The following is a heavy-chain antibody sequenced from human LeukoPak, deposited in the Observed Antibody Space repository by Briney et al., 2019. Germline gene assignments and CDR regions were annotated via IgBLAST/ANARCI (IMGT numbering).Heavy chain of an antibody. J-gene: IGHJ4*02. CDR2: ISAYNGNT. V-gene: IGHV1-18*04. CDR1: GYTFTGYY. D-gene: IGHD1-26*01. Sequence: EASVKVSCKASGYTFTGYYMHWVRQAPGQGLEWMGWISAYNGNTNYAQKLQGRVTMTTDTSTSTAYMELRSLRSDDTAVYYCARERGGSFSYWGQGTLVTVSS. CDR3: ARERGGSFSY.